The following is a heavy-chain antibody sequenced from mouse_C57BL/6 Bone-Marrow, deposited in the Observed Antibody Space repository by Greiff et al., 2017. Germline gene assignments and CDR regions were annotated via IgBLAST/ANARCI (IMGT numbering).Heavy chain of an antibody. Sequence: VQLQQSGPELVKPGASVKISCKASGYTFTDYYMNWVKQSHGKSLEWIGDINPNNGGTSYNQKFKGKATLTVDKSSSTAYMELRSLTSEDSAVYYCAKLGGKSVFAYWGQGTLVTVSA. J-gene: IGHJ3*01. V-gene: IGHV1-26*01. D-gene: IGHD2-1*01. CDR1: GYTFTDYY. CDR3: AKLGGKSVFAY. CDR2: INPNNGGT.